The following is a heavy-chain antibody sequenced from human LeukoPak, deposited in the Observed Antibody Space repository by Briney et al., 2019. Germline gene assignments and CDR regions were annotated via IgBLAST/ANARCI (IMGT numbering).Heavy chain of an antibody. CDR2: IIPILGTA. CDR3: ARVGGYCSSTSCRNWFDP. D-gene: IGHD2-2*01. V-gene: IGHV1-69*13. CDR1: GGTFSSYA. J-gene: IGHJ5*02. Sequence: SVKVSCKASGGTFSSYAISWVRQAPGQGLEWMGGIIPILGTANYAQKFQGRVTITADESTSTAYMELSSLRSEDTAVYYCARVGGYCSSTSCRNWFDPWGQGTLVTVSS.